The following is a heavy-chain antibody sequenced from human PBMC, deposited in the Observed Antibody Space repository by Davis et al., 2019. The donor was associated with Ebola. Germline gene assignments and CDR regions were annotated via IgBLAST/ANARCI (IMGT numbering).Heavy chain of an antibody. V-gene: IGHV4-59*01. D-gene: IGHD2-2*02. CDR1: GDSMSDYY. CDR3: ARARDIVVVPAAIKVAWFDP. Sequence: SETLSLTCTVSGDSMSDYYYNWIRQPPGRGLEWIGNIYYSGTTNLNPSLKSRVTISGDTSKNQFSLKLNSVTAADTAVYYCARARDIVVVPAAIKVAWFDPWGQGTLVTVSS. CDR2: IYYSGTT. J-gene: IGHJ5*02.